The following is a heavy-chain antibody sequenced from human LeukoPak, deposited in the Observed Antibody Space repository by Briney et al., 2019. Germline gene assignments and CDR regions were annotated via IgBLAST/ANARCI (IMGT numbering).Heavy chain of an antibody. CDR3: ARVDAWYYDFWSGYEGDAFDI. CDR2: ISSSSSYI. Sequence: GGSLRLSCAASGFTFSSYGMHWVRQAPGKGLEWVSSISSSSSYIYYADSVKGRFTISRDNAKNSLYLQMNSLRAEDTAVYYCARVDAWYYDFWSGYEGDAFDIWGQGTMVTVSS. CDR1: GFTFSSYG. J-gene: IGHJ3*02. V-gene: IGHV3-21*01. D-gene: IGHD3-3*01.